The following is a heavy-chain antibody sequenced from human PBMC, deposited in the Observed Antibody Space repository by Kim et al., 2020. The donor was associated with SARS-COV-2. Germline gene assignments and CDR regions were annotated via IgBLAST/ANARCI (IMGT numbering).Heavy chain of an antibody. V-gene: IGHV1-24*01. CDR3: ATDLWDYDFWSGYYKDAFDI. D-gene: IGHD3-3*01. CDR1: GYTLTELS. CDR2: FDPEDGET. J-gene: IGHJ3*02. Sequence: ASVKVSCKVSGYTLTELSMHWVRQAPGKGLEWMGGFDPEDGETIYAQKFQGRVTMTEDTSTDTAYMELSSLRSEDTAVYYCATDLWDYDFWSGYYKDAFDIWGQGTMVTVSS.